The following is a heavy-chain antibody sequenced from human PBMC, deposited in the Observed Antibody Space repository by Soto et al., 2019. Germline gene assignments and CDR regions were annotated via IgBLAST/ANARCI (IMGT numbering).Heavy chain of an antibody. CDR2: IIPIFGTA. V-gene: IGHV1-69*13. CDR3: ARDSRYSNWIGWSGVGYGMDV. CDR1: GGTFSSYA. J-gene: IGHJ6*04. Sequence: GASVKVSCKASGGTFSSYAISWVRQAPGQGLEWMGGIIPIFGTANYAQKFQGRVTITADESTSTAYMELSSLRSEDTAVYYCARDSRYSNWIGWSGVGYGMDVWGKGTTVTVPS. D-gene: IGHD4-4*01.